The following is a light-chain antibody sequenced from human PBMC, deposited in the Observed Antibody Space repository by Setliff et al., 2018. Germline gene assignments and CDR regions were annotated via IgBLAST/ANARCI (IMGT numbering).Light chain of an antibody. V-gene: IGLV2-14*03. CDR3: CSHTATLNPFV. CDR2: DVT. CDR1: SSDVGGSNH. J-gene: IGLJ1*01. Sequence: QSALTQPASVSGSPGQSIAISRTGSSSDVGGSNHVSWYQQHPGKAPTLILYDVTKRPSGVSSRFSGFKSGNTASLTISGLQAEDDADYYCCSHTATLNPFVFGTGTKVTVL.